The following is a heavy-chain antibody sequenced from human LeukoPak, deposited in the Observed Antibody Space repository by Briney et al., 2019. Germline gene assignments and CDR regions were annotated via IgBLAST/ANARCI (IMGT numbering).Heavy chain of an antibody. CDR3: ARDLIGGWSYDH. Sequence: GRSLRLSCVVSGFTFSSHGMRWVRQAPGKGLEWVAWVAVIANGGSEEAYADSVKGRFTISRDNSKNTVDLRMTILKTEDTAVYYCARDLIGGWSYDHWGRGTLVAV. D-gene: IGHD3-10*01. CDR1: GFTFSSHG. V-gene: IGHV3-30*03. CDR2: IANGGSEE. J-gene: IGHJ4*02.